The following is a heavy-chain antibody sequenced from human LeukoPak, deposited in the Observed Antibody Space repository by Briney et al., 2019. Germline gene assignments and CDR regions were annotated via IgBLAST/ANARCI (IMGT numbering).Heavy chain of an antibody. CDR2: IYYSGST. Sequence: SETLSLTCTVSGGSISTYYWTWIRRPPGKGLEWIGNIYYSGSTNYNPSLKSRVTISVDTSKNQFSLKLSAVTAADTAVYYCARGKYSSGWFDYWGQGTLVTVSS. V-gene: IGHV4-59*08. CDR1: GGSISTYY. D-gene: IGHD6-19*01. J-gene: IGHJ4*02. CDR3: ARGKYSSGWFDY.